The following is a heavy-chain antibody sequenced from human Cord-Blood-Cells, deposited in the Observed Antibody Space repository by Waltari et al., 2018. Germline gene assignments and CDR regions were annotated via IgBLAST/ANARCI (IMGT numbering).Heavy chain of an antibody. CDR2: ISGSGGST. Sequence: EVELLESGGGLVQTGESLRLSCEVSGLPFIRYAVSWVRQAPGKGLEWVSAISGSGGSTYYADSVKGRFTISRDNSKNTLYLQMNSLRAEDTAVYYCAKDRGHIVVVIAIDYWGQGTLVTVSS. V-gene: IGHV3-23*01. CDR3: AKDRGHIVVVIAIDY. CDR1: GLPFIRYA. J-gene: IGHJ4*02. D-gene: IGHD2-21*01.